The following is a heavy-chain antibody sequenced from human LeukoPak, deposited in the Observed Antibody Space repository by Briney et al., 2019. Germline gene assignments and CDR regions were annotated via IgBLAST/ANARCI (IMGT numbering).Heavy chain of an antibody. CDR2: MNPNSGNT. V-gene: IGHV1-8*01. D-gene: IGHD3-3*01. CDR3: ARGAHYYDFWSSYYTGALNDY. J-gene: IGHJ4*02. Sequence: ASVKVSCKASGYTFTSYDINWVRQATGQGLEWMGWMNPNSGNTGYAQKFQGRVTMTRNTSISTAYMELSSLRSEDTAVYYCARGAHYYDFWSSYYTGALNDYWGQGTLVTVSS. CDR1: GYTFTSYD.